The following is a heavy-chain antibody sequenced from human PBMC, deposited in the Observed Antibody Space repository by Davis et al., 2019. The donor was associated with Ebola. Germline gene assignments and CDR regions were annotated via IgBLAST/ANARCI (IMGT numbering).Heavy chain of an antibody. CDR1: GFTFSNFW. V-gene: IGHV3-74*03. J-gene: IGHJ4*02. CDR2: ISSDGSGP. D-gene: IGHD5-18*01. Sequence: GESLKISCAASGFTFSNFWMHWVRQGPGKGLVWVSRISSDGSGPAYADSVKGRFTISRDNAKSTVYIQMNSLRAEDTAVYYCARSGGHSFGQNWGQGTLVTVSS. CDR3: ARSGGHSFGQN.